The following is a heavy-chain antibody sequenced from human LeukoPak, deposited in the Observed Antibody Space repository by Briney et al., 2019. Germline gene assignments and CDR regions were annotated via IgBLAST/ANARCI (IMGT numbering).Heavy chain of an antibody. CDR3: ARGRTLLWFGELRPFDY. V-gene: IGHV4-39*07. D-gene: IGHD3-10*01. CDR1: GGSISSSSYY. J-gene: IGHJ4*02. Sequence: SETLSLTCTVSGGSISSSSYYWGWIRQPPGKGLEWIGSIYYSGSTNYNPSLKGRVTISVDTSKNQFSLKLSSVTAADTAVYYCARGRTLLWFGELRPFDYWGQGTLVTVSS. CDR2: IYYSGST.